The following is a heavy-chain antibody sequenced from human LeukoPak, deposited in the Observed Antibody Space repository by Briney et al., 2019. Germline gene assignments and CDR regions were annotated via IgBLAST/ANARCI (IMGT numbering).Heavy chain of an antibody. J-gene: IGHJ4*02. CDR1: GFTFNSYS. D-gene: IGHD2-2*01. CDR2: ISSSSSYI. Sequence: GGSLRLSCAASGFTFNSYSMNWVRQAPGKGLEWVSSISSSSSYIYYADSVKGRFTISRDNAKNSLYLQMNSLRAEDTAVYYCASLDIPDCSSTSCPINPRDYWGQGTLVTVSS. CDR3: ASLDIPDCSSTSCPINPRDY. V-gene: IGHV3-21*01.